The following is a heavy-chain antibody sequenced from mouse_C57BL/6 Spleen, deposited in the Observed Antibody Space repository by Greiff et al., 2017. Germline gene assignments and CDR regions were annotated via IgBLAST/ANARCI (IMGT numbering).Heavy chain of an antibody. J-gene: IGHJ1*03. Sequence: QVQLQQSGAELVKPGASVKLSCKASGYTFTSYWMHWVKQRPGRGLEWIGRIDPNSGGTKYNEKFKSKATMTVDKPSSTAYMQLSSLTSEDSAVYYCARNGDYGSSYDWYFDVWGTGTTVTVSS. CDR1: GYTFTSYW. D-gene: IGHD1-1*01. CDR2: IDPNSGGT. V-gene: IGHV1-72*01. CDR3: ARNGDYGSSYDWYFDV.